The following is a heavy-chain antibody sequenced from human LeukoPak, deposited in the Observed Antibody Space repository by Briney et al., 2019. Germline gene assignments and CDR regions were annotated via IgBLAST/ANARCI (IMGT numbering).Heavy chain of an antibody. Sequence: GTLSLTCAASGVSVSRYYWSWIRRAPGKGLEWIGDIYGSGNTYYDASLKSRVTISVDKSKNPFSLKLSFVSAADTAMYYCARSDYHNSGSHTVFDAFDIWRQGTRVTVS. V-gene: IGHV4-59*02. J-gene: IGHJ3*02. D-gene: IGHD3-10*01. CDR2: IYGSGNT. CDR1: GVSVSRYY. CDR3: ARSDYHNSGSHTVFDAFDI.